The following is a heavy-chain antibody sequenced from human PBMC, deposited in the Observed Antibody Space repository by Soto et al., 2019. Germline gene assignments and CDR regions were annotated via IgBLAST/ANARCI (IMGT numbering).Heavy chain of an antibody. CDR1: GFTFSWYS. D-gene: IGHD3-22*01. J-gene: IGHJ4*02. V-gene: IGHV3-21*01. CDR3: ARVHYYDSSGYSH. CDR2: ISSSSSYI. Sequence: VGSLRLSCAASGFTFSWYSMNWVRQAPGKGLGWVSSISSSSSYIYYADSVKGRFTISRDNAKNSLYLQMNSLRAEDTAVYYCARVHYYDSSGYSHWGQGTLVTVSS.